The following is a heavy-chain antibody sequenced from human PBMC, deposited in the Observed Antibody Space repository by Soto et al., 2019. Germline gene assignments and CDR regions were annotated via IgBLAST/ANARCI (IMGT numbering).Heavy chain of an antibody. V-gene: IGHV3-30-3*01. J-gene: IGHJ5*02. CDR1: GFTFSSYG. CDR2: ISYDGSNK. CDR3: ARDWVRLLDYDSSGYGGWFDP. Sequence: QVQLVESGGGVVQPGRSLRLSCAASGFTFSSYGMHWVRQAPGKGLEWVAVISYDGSNKYYADSVKGRFTISRDNSKNTLYLQMNSLRAEDTAVYYGARDWVRLLDYDSSGYGGWFDPWGQGTLVTVSS. D-gene: IGHD3-22*01.